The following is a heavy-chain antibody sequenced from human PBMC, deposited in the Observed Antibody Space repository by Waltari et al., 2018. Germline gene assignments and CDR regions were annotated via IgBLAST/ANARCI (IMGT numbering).Heavy chain of an antibody. CDR3: AKDLKGAWTIDY. D-gene: IGHD1-26*01. Sequence: QVHLVESGGGVVQPGGSLRLSCAGSGFSFRAYAMYWVRQAPGKGLEWVAQIQPEGGDKFYGDSVKGRFSISRDDSRNTLLLQMNSLRDEDTAVYYCAKDLKGAWTIDYWGQGTLVTVSS. V-gene: IGHV3-30*02. J-gene: IGHJ4*02. CDR2: IQPEGGDK. CDR1: GFSFRAYA.